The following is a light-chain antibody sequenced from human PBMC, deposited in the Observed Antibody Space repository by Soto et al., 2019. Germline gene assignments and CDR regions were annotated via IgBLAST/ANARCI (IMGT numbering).Light chain of an antibody. J-gene: IGKJ2*01. CDR3: QQYSNWPYT. Sequence: EIVMTQSPATLSLSPGERVTLSCRASQSVSSKLAWYQQKPGQAPRLLIYGASIMATDIPARFSGSGSGTEFTLTISRLQSEDFAIFYCQQYSNWPYTFGPGTKLEIK. V-gene: IGKV3-15*01. CDR2: GAS. CDR1: QSVSSK.